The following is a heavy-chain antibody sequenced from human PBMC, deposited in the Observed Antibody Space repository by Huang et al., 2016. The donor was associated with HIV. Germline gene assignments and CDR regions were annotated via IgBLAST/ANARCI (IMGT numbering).Heavy chain of an antibody. Sequence: QLQLQESGPGLVKPSETLSLTCTVSGGSIRSDNYYWGWIRQPPGKGLEWIGRIYYSGSTYYNPSLKSRVTITADTAVYYCARLPGSITMIRGVITDPYWGQGTLVTVSS. CDR3: Y. D-gene: IGHD3-10*01. V-gene: IGHV4-39*02. CDR2: IYYSGST. CDR1: GGSIRSDNYY. J-gene: IGHJ4*02.